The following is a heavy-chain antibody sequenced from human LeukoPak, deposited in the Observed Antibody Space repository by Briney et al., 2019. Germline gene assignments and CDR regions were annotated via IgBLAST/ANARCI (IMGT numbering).Heavy chain of an antibody. CDR1: GYTFTSYD. V-gene: IGHV1-2*02. CDR2: INPNSGGT. D-gene: IGHD2-2*01. CDR3: AREEGYCSSTTCSATFDY. Sequence: ASVKVSCKASGYTFTSYDINWVRQAPGQGLEWMGWINPNSGGTNYAQKFQGRVTMTRDTSITTAYMELSRLRSDDTAVYYCAREEGYCSSTTCSATFDYWGQGTLVTVSS. J-gene: IGHJ4*02.